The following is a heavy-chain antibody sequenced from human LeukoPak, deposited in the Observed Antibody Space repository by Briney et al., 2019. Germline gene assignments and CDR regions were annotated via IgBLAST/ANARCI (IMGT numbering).Heavy chain of an antibody. Sequence: GGSLRLSCAASGFTSSSYGMHWVRQAPGKGLEWVAVISYDGSNKYYADSVKGRFTISRDNSKNTLYLQMNSLRAEDTAVYYCAKVWDQGFLDYWGQGTLVTVSS. CDR2: ISYDGSNK. V-gene: IGHV3-30*18. CDR1: GFTSSSYG. J-gene: IGHJ4*02. D-gene: IGHD3-16*01. CDR3: AKVWDQGFLDY.